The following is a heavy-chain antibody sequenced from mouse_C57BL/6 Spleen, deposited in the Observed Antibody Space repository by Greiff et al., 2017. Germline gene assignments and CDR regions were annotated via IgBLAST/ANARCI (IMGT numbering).Heavy chain of an antibody. Sequence: EVQLQQSGAELVRPGASVKLSCTASGFNIKDDYMPWVKQRPEQGLEWIGWIDPENGGTEYASKFQGKATITADTSSNTAYLQLSSLTSEDTADDYCTTDCGNHGDYAMDDWGQGTSVTVSS. CDR2: IDPENGGT. J-gene: IGHJ4*01. CDR3: TTDCGNHGDYAMDD. D-gene: IGHD2-1*01. V-gene: IGHV14-4*01. CDR1: GFNIKDDY.